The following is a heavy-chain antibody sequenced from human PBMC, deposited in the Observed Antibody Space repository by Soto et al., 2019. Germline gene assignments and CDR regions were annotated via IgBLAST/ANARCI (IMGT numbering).Heavy chain of an antibody. Sequence: TLSLTCTVSGGSISSGGYYWSWIRQHPGKGLEWIGYIYYSGSTYYNPSLKSRVTISVDTSKNQFSLKLSSVTAADTAVYYCARDPTVTRRGNGMDVWGQGTTVTVSS. CDR1: GGSISSGGYY. V-gene: IGHV4-31*03. J-gene: IGHJ6*02. CDR2: IYYSGST. CDR3: ARDPTVTRRGNGMDV. D-gene: IGHD4-17*01.